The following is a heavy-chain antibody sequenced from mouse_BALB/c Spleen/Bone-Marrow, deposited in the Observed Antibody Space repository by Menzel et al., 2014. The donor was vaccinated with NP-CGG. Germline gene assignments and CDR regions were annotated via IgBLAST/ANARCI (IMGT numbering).Heavy chain of an antibody. J-gene: IGHJ4*01. V-gene: IGHV5-12-2*01. CDR2: ISNGGGST. D-gene: IGHD2-4*01. Sequence: EVMLVESGGGLVQPGGSLKLSCAASGFTFSSYTMSWVRQTPEKRLEWVAYISNGGGSTYYPDTVKGRFTISRDNAKNTLYLQMSSLKSGDTAMYYCARGLRGYAMDYWGQGTSVTVSS. CDR1: GFTFSSYT. CDR3: ARGLRGYAMDY.